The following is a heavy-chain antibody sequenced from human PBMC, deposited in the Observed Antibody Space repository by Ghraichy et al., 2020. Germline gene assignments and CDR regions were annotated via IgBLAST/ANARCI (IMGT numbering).Heavy chain of an antibody. CDR1: GYTFTGYY. Sequence: ASVKVSCKASGYTFTGYYMHWVRQAPGQGLEWMGWINPNSGGTNYAQKFQGRVTMTRDTSISTAYMELSRLRSDDTAVYYCARGTVTTLADYYYYMDVWGKGTTVTVSS. CDR3: ARGTVTTLADYYYYMDV. J-gene: IGHJ6*03. D-gene: IGHD4-17*01. CDR2: INPNSGGT. V-gene: IGHV1-2*02.